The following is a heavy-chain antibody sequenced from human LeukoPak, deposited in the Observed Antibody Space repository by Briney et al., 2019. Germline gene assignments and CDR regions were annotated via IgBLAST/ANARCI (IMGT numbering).Heavy chain of an antibody. CDR1: GGSIRSSYYY. D-gene: IGHD3-22*01. CDR3: ARDRGDDTVSYFDY. V-gene: IGHV4-39*02. CDR2: IYDSGST. Sequence: SETLSLTCTVSGGSIRSSYYYWGWIRQPPGKGLEWIGSIYDSGSTYYNPSLKSRVTISVDTSKNQLSLKLNSVTAADTAVYYCARDRGDDTVSYFDYWGQGTLVTVSS. J-gene: IGHJ4*02.